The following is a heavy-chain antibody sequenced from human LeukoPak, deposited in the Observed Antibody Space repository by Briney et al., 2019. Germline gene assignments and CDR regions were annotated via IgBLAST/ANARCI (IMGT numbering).Heavy chain of an antibody. J-gene: IGHJ4*02. V-gene: IGHV3-23*01. CDR1: RYSFDSYA. CDR3: AKRYGDSTGWFFDF. Sequence: GGSLRLSCEGPRYSFDSYAMTWVRQAPGKGLEGVSYINGGGDITYYAESVKGRFTVSRANSKNTLFLQMNSLRAEDTAVFYCAKRYGDSTGWFFDFWGQGSLVTVSS. CDR2: INGGGDIT. D-gene: IGHD6-13*01.